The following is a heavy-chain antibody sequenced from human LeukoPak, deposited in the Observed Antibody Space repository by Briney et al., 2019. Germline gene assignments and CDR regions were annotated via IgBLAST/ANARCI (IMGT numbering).Heavy chain of an antibody. V-gene: IGHV4-39*01. Sequence: SSETLSLTCTVSGGSISSSSYYWGWIRQPPGKGLEWIGSIYYSGSNYYNPSLKGTVTISVDTSKNQFSLKLSSVTAADTAVYYCARLVEPHNWFDPWGQGTLVTVSS. J-gene: IGHJ5*02. CDR2: IYYSGSN. CDR1: GGSISSSSYY. CDR3: ARLVEPHNWFDP. D-gene: IGHD2-2*01.